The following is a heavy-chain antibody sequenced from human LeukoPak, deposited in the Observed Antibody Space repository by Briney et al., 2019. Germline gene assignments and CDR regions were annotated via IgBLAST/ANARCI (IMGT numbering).Heavy chain of an antibody. Sequence: GESLKISCKGSGYSFTIYWIGWVRQMPGKGLELMGIIYPGDSDTRYRPSFQGQVTISADKSITTAYLQWSSLKASDTAMYYCARLHGDYAYFQPWGQGTLVTVSS. V-gene: IGHV5-51*01. CDR1: GYSFTIYW. CDR3: ARLHGDYAYFQP. D-gene: IGHD4-17*01. CDR2: IYPGDSDT. J-gene: IGHJ1*01.